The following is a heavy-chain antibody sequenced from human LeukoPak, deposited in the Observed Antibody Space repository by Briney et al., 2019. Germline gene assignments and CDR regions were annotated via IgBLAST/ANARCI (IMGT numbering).Heavy chain of an antibody. D-gene: IGHD2-2*01. Sequence: GGSLRLSCAASGFTVSSNYMSWVRQAPGKGPEWVSVIYSGGSTYYADSVKGRFTISRDNSENTLFLQMNSLGAEDTAVYYCARGYCTSTNCYREPFDYWGQGTLVTVSS. CDR2: IYSGGST. CDR3: ARGYCTSTNCYREPFDY. J-gene: IGHJ4*02. CDR1: GFTVSSNY. V-gene: IGHV3-53*01.